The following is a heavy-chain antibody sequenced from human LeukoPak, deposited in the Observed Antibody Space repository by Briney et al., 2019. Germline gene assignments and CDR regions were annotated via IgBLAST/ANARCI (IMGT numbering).Heavy chain of an antibody. V-gene: IGHV1-24*01. D-gene: IGHD3-22*01. Sequence: ASVKVSCKVSGYSLSELSIQWVRQVPGERLEWMGGFDAEDGKTIYAQKFQGRVTMTEDTSIDTAYMDLSSLRSEDTAMYYCAAAPQTYYYDSGDYYSDYWGQGILVTVSS. CDR3: AAAPQTYYYDSGDYYSDY. J-gene: IGHJ4*02. CDR2: FDAEDGKT. CDR1: GYSLSELS.